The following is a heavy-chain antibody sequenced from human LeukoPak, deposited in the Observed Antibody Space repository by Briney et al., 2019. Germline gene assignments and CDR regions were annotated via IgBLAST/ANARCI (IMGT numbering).Heavy chain of an antibody. CDR2: IYYSGST. V-gene: IGHV4-39*01. CDR1: GGSISSSSYY. Sequence: SETLSLTCTVSGGSISSSSYYRGWIRQPPGTGLEWIGSIYYSGSTYYNPSLKSRVNISVNTSKNQFSLKLSSVTAADTAVYYCARHSPQSIAARPFSPPWGQGTLVTVSS. D-gene: IGHD6-6*01. J-gene: IGHJ5*02. CDR3: ARHSPQSIAARPFSPP.